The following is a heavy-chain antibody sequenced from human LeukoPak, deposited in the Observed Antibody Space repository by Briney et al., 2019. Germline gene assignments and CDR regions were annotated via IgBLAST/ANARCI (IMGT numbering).Heavy chain of an antibody. V-gene: IGHV1-18*01. CDR3: ARSTSSEYDIYHFDY. CDR2: ISAYNGNT. D-gene: IGHD3-9*01. CDR1: GYTFTSYG. J-gene: IGHJ4*02. Sequence: ASVKVSFKASGYTFTSYGISWVRQAPGQGLEWMGWISAYNGNTNYAQKLQGRVTMTTDTSTSTAYMELRSLRSDDTAVYYCARSTSSEYDIYHFDYWGQGTLVTVSS.